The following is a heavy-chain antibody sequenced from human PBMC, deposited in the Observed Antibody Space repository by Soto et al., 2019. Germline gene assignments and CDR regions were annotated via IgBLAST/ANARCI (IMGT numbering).Heavy chain of an antibody. D-gene: IGHD2-2*01. CDR3: ARAHLGGLPPSY. CDR2: IRGSGGST. V-gene: IGHV3-23*01. CDR1: GFSFSTYA. Sequence: EVQLLESGGGLVQPGGSLRLSCAASGFSFSTYAMSWVRQAPGKGLEWVSAIRGSGGSTYYADSVKGRFTISRDNSKNTLYLQMNSLRAEDTAVYYCARAHLGGLPPSYWGQGTLVTVSS. J-gene: IGHJ4*02.